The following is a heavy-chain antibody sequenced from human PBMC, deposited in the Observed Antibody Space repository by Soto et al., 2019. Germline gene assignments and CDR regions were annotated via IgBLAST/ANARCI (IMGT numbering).Heavy chain of an antibody. CDR3: AREGSSGYYFDY. J-gene: IGHJ4*02. D-gene: IGHD6-13*01. Sequence: GGSLRLSCAASGFTFSSYWMHWVRQAPGKGLVWVSRINSDGSSTSYADSVKGRFTISRDNAKNTLYLQMNSLRAEDTAVYYCAREGSSGYYFDYWGQGTLVTVSS. CDR2: INSDGSST. CDR1: GFTFSSYW. V-gene: IGHV3-74*01.